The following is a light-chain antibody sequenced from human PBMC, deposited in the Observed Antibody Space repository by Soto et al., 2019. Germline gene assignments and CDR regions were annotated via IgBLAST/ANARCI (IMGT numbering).Light chain of an antibody. CDR3: HQRNK. V-gene: IGKV3-11*01. CDR1: QFLSSY. J-gene: IGKJ5*01. CDR2: DTS. Sequence: VLTQSPSTLSLAPGERATLSCRASQFLSSYLAWYQQKPGQPPRLLIYDTSNRDTGIPARFSGSRSGTDFTLTISSLEPEDFGVYFCHQRNKVGQGTRLEIK.